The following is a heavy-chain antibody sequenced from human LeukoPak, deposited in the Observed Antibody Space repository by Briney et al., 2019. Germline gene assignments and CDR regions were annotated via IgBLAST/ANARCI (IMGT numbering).Heavy chain of an antibody. CDR3: ARDRVRIAVAGTPYHGMDV. J-gene: IGHJ6*02. Sequence: GASVKVSCKASGGTFSSYAISWVRQAPGQGLEWMGRIIPILGIANYAQKFQGRVTITADKSTSTAYMELSSLRSEDTAVYYCARDRVRIAVAGTPYHGMDVWGQGTTVTVSS. D-gene: IGHD6-19*01. CDR2: IIPILGIA. CDR1: GGTFSSYA. V-gene: IGHV1-69*04.